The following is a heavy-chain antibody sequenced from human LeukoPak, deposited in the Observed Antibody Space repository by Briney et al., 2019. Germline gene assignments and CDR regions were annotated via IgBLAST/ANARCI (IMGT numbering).Heavy chain of an antibody. D-gene: IGHD3-22*01. Sequence: PSETLSLTCAVYGGSFSGYYWSWIRQPPGKGLEWIGEINHSGSTNYNPSLKSRVTISVDTSKNQFSLKLSSVTAADTAVYYCAITVSSGYYCDYWGQGTLVTVSS. V-gene: IGHV4-34*01. CDR3: AITVSSGYYCDY. J-gene: IGHJ4*02. CDR2: INHSGST. CDR1: GGSFSGYY.